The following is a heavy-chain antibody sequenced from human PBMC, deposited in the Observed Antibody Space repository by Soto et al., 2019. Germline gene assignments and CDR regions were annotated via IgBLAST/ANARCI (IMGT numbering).Heavy chain of an antibody. CDR2: IYSGGST. Sequence: GGSLRLSCAASGFTVSSNYMSWVRQAPGKGLEWVSVIYSGGSTYYADSVKGRFTISRDNSKNTLYLQMNSLRAEDTAVYYCAREILRSRGYPWPRTNWFDPWGQGTLVTVSS. D-gene: IGHD6-25*01. J-gene: IGHJ5*02. CDR1: GFTVSSNY. CDR3: AREILRSRGYPWPRTNWFDP. V-gene: IGHV3-66*01.